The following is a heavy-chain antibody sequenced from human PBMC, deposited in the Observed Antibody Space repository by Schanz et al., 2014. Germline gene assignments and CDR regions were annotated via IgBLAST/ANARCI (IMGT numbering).Heavy chain of an antibody. CDR1: GYSFTTYG. V-gene: IGHV1-18*01. J-gene: IGHJ3*01. Sequence: QVQLVQSAPEVKKPGASVKVSCKASGYSFTTYGLNWVRQAPGQGPEWMGWISAFDDKTDYAQNFQGRLIMTTDTSTTTGYMELRGLRSDDTAVYYCARETTIITGGAFDVWGQGTMVNDSS. CDR3: ARETTIITGGAFDV. D-gene: IGHD3-9*01. CDR2: ISAFDDKT.